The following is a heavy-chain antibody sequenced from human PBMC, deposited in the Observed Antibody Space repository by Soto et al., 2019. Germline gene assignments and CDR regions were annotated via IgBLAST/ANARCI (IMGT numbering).Heavy chain of an antibody. Sequence: PGGSLRLSCAASGFTISNFAMSRVRQAPGKGLEWVSAISGSGTSTYDADSVKGRFSISRDNSKNTLYLQMNSLRAEDTAVYYCAKDRKSGSGWYWDYWGQGTLVNVSS. D-gene: IGHD6-19*01. CDR2: ISGSGTST. CDR3: AKDRKSGSGWYWDY. V-gene: IGHV3-23*01. CDR1: GFTISNFA. J-gene: IGHJ4*02.